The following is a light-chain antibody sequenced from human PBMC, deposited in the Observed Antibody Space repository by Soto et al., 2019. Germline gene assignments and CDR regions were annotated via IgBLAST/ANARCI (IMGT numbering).Light chain of an antibody. CDR2: EAS. V-gene: IGLV2-23*02. CDR3: CSYAGDSAFL. J-gene: IGLJ2*01. CDR1: GGDVGNYDL. Sequence: QSALTQPASVSGSPGQSITISCAGSGGDVGNYDLLSWYQKIPGKAPKLIIYEASKRPAGVSSRFTGSKSGNTASLRISGLQAMDEADYYCCSYAGDSAFLFGGGTKLTVL.